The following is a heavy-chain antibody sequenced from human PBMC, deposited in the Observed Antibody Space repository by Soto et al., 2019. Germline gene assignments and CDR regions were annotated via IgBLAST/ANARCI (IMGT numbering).Heavy chain of an antibody. V-gene: IGHV1-8*01. D-gene: IGHD5-12*01. CDR1: GYTFTSYD. Sequence: VKVSCKASGYTFTSYDINWVRQATGQGLEWMGWMNPNSGNTGYAQKFQGRVTMTRNTSISTAYMELSSLRSEDTAVYYCARSVEWLASFDYWGQGTLVTVSS. J-gene: IGHJ4*02. CDR2: MNPNSGNT. CDR3: ARSVEWLASFDY.